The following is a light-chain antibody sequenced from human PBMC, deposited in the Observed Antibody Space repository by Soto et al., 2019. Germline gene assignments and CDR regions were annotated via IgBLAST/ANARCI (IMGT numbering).Light chain of an antibody. J-gene: IGKJ2*01. V-gene: IGKV3-20*01. CDR1: QSVSSSY. Sequence: EIVLTQYPGTLSLSPGERATLSCRASQSVSSSYFVWYQQKPGQAPRLLIYGASNRATGIPDRFSGSGSGTWFTLSMHSLESDDSAVYPCTQYGRSSYIFGQGTNLEIK. CDR3: TQYGRSSYI. CDR2: GAS.